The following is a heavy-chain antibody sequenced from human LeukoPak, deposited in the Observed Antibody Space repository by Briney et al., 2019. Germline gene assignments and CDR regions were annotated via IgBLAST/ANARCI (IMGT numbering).Heavy chain of an antibody. D-gene: IGHD7-27*01. CDR1: GFRFSTYG. CDR2: VRHEEIDK. V-gene: IGHV3-30*02. Sequence: GGSLRLSCVASGFRFSTYGMHWVRQAPGKGLEWVSFVRHEEIDKYYAQSVKGRFTISRDDSRNTQYLQMNNLRGEDTAICYCATDFNWALIYWVQGTLVTVSS. CDR3: ATDFNWALIY. J-gene: IGHJ4*02.